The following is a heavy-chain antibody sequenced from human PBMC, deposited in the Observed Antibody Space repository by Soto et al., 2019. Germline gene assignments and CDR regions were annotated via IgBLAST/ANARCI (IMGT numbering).Heavy chain of an antibody. Sequence: SETLSLTCTVSGGSISSSSYYWGWIRQPPGKGLEWIGSIYYSGSTYYNPSLKSRVTISVDTSKNQFSLKLSSVTAADTAVYYCARYCISTSCYSGFDYWGQGTLVTVS. CDR1: GGSISSSSYY. V-gene: IGHV4-39*01. CDR2: IYYSGST. D-gene: IGHD2-2*01. CDR3: ARYCISTSCYSGFDY. J-gene: IGHJ4*02.